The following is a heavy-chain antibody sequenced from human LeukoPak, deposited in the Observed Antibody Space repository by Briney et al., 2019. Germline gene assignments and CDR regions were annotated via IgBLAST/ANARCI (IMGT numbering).Heavy chain of an antibody. V-gene: IGHV4-34*01. CDR1: GGSFSGYY. D-gene: IGHD2-15*01. CDR2: INHSGST. Sequence: SETLSLTCAVYGGSFSGYYWSWIRQPPGKGLEWIGEINHSGSTNYNPSLKSRVTISVDTSKNQFSLKLSSVTAADTAVYYCASTGPCSGGSCYSGWFDPWGQGTLVTVSS. CDR3: ASTGPCSGGSCYSGWFDP. J-gene: IGHJ5*02.